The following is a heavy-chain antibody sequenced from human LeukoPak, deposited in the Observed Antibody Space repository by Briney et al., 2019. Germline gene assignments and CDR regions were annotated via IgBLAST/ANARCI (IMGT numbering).Heavy chain of an antibody. CDR2: LYYGGNA. J-gene: IGHJ5*02. D-gene: IGHD6-19*01. V-gene: IGHV4-39*07. CDR1: GDSINSRSYY. CDR3: ARVSGIAVQLKFDP. Sequence: SETLSLTCTVSGDSINSRSYYWDWIRQPPGKGLEWIGNLYYGGNANYNPSLKSRVTISVDTSKNQFSLKLSSVTAADTAVHYCARVSGIAVQLKFDPWGQGTLVTVSS.